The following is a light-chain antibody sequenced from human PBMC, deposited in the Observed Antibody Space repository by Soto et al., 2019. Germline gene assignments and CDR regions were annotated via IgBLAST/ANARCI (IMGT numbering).Light chain of an antibody. CDR2: EVS. J-gene: IGLJ1*01. V-gene: IGLV2-14*01. Sequence: QSALTQPASVSGSPGQSITISCTGTSSDVGGYNYVSWYQQHPGKAPKLMIYEVSNRPSGVSNRFSGSQSGNTASLTISGLQAEDEADYYCCSYTSSNTDVFGSGTKLTVL. CDR3: CSYTSSNTDV. CDR1: SSDVGGYNY.